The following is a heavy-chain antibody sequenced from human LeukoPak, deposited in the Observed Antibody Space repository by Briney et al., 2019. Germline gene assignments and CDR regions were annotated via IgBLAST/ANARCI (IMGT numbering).Heavy chain of an antibody. CDR3: AKGGQQQVVRGDYFNY. Sequence: GGSLRLSCAVSGFTFSSYAMTWVRQAPGKGLEWVSALGPTGRSTYYADSVKGRFTISRDNSKNTLYLRMNSLRADDTAVYYCAKGGQQQVVRGDYFNYWGQGTPVTVSS. CDR2: LGPTGRST. J-gene: IGHJ4*02. CDR1: GFTFSSYA. D-gene: IGHD6-13*01. V-gene: IGHV3-23*01.